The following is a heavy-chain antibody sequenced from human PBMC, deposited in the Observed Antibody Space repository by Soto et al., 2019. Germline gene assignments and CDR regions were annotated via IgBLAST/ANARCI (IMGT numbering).Heavy chain of an antibody. CDR2: IWYDGSNK. V-gene: IGHV3-33*01. Sequence: QVPLVESGGGVVQPGRSLRLSCAASGFTFSSYGMHWVRQAPGKGLEWVAVIWYDGSNKYYADSVKGRFTISRDNSKNTLYLQMNSLRAEDTAVYYCARGSIPGSSWGRGYYFDYWGQGTLVTVSS. CDR1: GFTFSSYG. CDR3: ARGSIPGSSWGRGYYFDY. D-gene: IGHD6-13*01. J-gene: IGHJ4*02.